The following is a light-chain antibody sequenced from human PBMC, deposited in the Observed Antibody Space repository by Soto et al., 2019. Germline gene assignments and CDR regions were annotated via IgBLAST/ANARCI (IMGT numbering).Light chain of an antibody. J-gene: IGKJ1*01. Sequence: DIQMTHSTSTLSASVGDRVIIVCRASQSIGSWLAWYQQKPGKAPKLLIYKASSLESGVPSRFSGSGSGTEFTLTIRSLQPDDFATYYCHQYNTYLWTFGQGTKVDI. CDR2: KAS. CDR1: QSIGSW. CDR3: HQYNTYLWT. V-gene: IGKV1-5*03.